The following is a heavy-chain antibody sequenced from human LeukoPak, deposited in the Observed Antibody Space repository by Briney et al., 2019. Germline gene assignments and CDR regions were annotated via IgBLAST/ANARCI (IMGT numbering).Heavy chain of an antibody. CDR3: ARALTCSSTSCYPLDY. CDR1: GFTFSSYA. J-gene: IGHJ4*02. CDR2: ISSNGGST. V-gene: IGHV3-64*01. Sequence: GSLRLSCAASGFTFSSYAMHWVRQAPGKGLEYVSAISSNGGSTYYANSVKGRFTISRDNSKNTLYLQMGSLRAEDMAAYYCARALTCSSTSCYPLDYWGQGTLVTVSS. D-gene: IGHD2-2*01.